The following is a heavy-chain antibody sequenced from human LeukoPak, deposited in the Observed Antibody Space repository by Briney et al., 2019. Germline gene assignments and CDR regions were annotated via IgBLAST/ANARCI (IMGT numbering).Heavy chain of an antibody. CDR1: GYTLTGYY. CDR3: ARGLALYCSGGSCYLGAEYFQH. CDR2: INPNSGGT. V-gene: IGHV1-2*02. D-gene: IGHD2-15*01. J-gene: IGHJ1*01. Sequence: ASVKVSCKASGYTLTGYYMHWVRQAPGQGLEWMGWINPNSGGTNYAQKFQGRVTITADKSTSTAYMELSSLRSEDTAVYYCARGLALYCSGGSCYLGAEYFQHWGQGTLVTVSS.